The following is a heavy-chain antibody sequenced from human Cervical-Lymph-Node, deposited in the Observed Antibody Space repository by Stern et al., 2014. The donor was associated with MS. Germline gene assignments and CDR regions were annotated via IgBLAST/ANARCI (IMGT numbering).Heavy chain of an antibody. Sequence: EQLVESGPGLVKASGTLSLTCAVSGDSITSDTWWSWVRQPPRKGLEWIGEIHHRGTTNYNPSLGSRLPISLDKSKNQFSLQLTSVTAADTAVYYCARASLGGYDWFDPWGQGTLVTVSS. V-gene: IGHV4-4*02. CDR3: ARASLGGYDWFDP. CDR1: GDSITSDTW. CDR2: IHHRGTT. J-gene: IGHJ5*02. D-gene: IGHD5-12*01.